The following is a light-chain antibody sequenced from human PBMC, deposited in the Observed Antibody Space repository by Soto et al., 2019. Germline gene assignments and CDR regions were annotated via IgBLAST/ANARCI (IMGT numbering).Light chain of an antibody. V-gene: IGLV2-14*01. J-gene: IGLJ1*01. CDR3: SSYTSSSTRV. CDR2: EVS. CDR1: SSDVGGYNF. Sequence: QSALTQPASVSGSPGQSITISCTGTSSDVGGYNFVSWHQHHPAKAPKLIIYEVSNRPSGVSDRFSGSKSGDTASLTISGSQAEDEADYYCSSYTSSSTRVFGTGTKVTVL.